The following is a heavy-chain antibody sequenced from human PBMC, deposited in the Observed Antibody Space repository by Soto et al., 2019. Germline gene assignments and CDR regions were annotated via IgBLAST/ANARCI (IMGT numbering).Heavy chain of an antibody. D-gene: IGHD3-10*01. Sequence: EVQLVESGGGLVQPGGSLRLSCAASGFTFSDYWMSWVRQAPGKGRECVANIKTDGSEKYYVDPVKGRFTITRDKAKNSLYLQMNRLRAEDTAVYYCASSMGRGGNDYWGQGTLVAVSS. V-gene: IGHV3-7*05. CDR1: GFTFSDYW. J-gene: IGHJ4*02. CDR3: ASSMGRGGNDY. CDR2: IKTDGSEK.